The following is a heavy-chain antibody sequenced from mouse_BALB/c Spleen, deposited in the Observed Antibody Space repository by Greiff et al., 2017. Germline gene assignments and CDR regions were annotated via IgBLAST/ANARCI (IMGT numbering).Heavy chain of an antibody. J-gene: IGHJ3*01. CDR1: GFSLSRYS. Sequence: VKLVESGPGLVAPSQSLSITCTVSGFSLSRYSVHWVRQPPGKGLEWLGMIWGGGSTDYNSALKSRLSISKDNSKSQVFLKLNSLQTDDTATYYCAKPETGGVWFAYWGQGTLVTVSA. CDR3: AKPETGGVWFAY. CDR2: IWGGGST. V-gene: IGHV2-6-4*01.